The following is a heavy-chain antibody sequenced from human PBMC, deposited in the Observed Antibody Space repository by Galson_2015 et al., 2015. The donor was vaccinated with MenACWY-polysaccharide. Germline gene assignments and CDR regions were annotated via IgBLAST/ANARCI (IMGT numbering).Heavy chain of an antibody. CDR3: ARSSVVVVTDTQGFDS. V-gene: IGHV3-33*01. CDR2: IWSDGSNK. D-gene: IGHD2-15*01. J-gene: IGHJ4*02. CDR1: GFTFSRYG. Sequence: SLRLSCAASGFTFSRYGMHWVHQGPGKGLEWVAVIWSDGSNKNYADSVKGRFTISRDNSKNTLYLQMNSLRAEDTAVYYCARSSVVVVTDTQGFDSWGRGTLVTVSS.